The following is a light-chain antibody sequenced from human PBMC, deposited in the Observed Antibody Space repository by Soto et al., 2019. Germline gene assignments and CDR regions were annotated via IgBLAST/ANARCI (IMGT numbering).Light chain of an antibody. J-gene: IGKJ1*01. Sequence: EIVLTQSPGTLSLSPGERATLSCRASQSVSSSYLAWYQQKPGQAPRLLIYGASRRATGIPDRFSGGGSGTDFTLTISRLEPEDFAVYYCQQYGSSPTFGQGTKVDIK. V-gene: IGKV3-20*01. CDR1: QSVSSSY. CDR3: QQYGSSPT. CDR2: GAS.